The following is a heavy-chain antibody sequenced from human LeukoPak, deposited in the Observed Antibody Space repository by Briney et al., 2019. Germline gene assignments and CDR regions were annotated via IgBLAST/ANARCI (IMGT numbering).Heavy chain of an antibody. V-gene: IGHV3-23*01. CDR3: AKEGADIVVVPAAENWFDP. CDR2: ISGSGGST. J-gene: IGHJ5*02. CDR1: GFTFSSYA. D-gene: IGHD2-2*01. Sequence: GGSLRLSCAASGFTFSSYAMSWVRQAPGKGLEWVSAISGSGGSTYYADSVKGRFTISRENSKNTLYLQMNSLRAEDTAVYYCAKEGADIVVVPAAENWFDPWGQGTLVTVSS.